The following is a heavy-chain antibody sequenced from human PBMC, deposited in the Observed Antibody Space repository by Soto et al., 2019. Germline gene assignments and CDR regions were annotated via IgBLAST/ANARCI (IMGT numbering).Heavy chain of an antibody. D-gene: IGHD2-8*02. J-gene: IGHJ5*02. CDR3: ARLLVGRNNWFAP. Sequence: PSETLSLTCVVSGGSISSGGYSWSWIRQPPGKGLEWIGYIYHSGSTYYNPSLKSRVTISVDRSKNQFSLKLSSVTAADTAVYYCARLLVGRNNWFAPWGQGTLVTVSS. CDR2: IYHSGST. CDR1: GGSISSGGYS. V-gene: IGHV4-30-2*01.